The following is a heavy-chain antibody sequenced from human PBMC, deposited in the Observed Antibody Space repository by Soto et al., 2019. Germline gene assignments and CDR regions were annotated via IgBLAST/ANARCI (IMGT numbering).Heavy chain of an antibody. CDR3: ARDGLPREGIALDY. J-gene: IGHJ4*02. CDR2: INTANGGT. V-gene: IGHV1-3*04. D-gene: IGHD2-21*01. CDR1: GYTFTTYT. Sequence: QVQLVQSGAEMKKPGASVKVSCRASGYTFTTYTLYWVRQAPGQRLEWMGWINTANGGTKYSQNFQGRVTLTRDTSASTAYLELGSLISEDTALYYCARDGLPREGIALDYWGQGTLVTVSS.